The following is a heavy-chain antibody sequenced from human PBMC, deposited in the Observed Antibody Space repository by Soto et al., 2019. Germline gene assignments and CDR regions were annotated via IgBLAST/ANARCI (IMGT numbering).Heavy chain of an antibody. CDR2: ISGYNGLT. Sequence: QVQLVQSGSEVKKPGASVKVSCKASGYRFTSYGLSWVRQAPGQGLEWMGWISGYNGLTSYSQKLQDRVTLTIDTSTNTAYMELRSLRSDDTAVYHCVRDGPFIGDYWGQGTVVIVSS. CDR3: VRDGPFIGDY. D-gene: IGHD3-16*02. CDR1: GYRFTSYG. V-gene: IGHV1-18*01. J-gene: IGHJ4*02.